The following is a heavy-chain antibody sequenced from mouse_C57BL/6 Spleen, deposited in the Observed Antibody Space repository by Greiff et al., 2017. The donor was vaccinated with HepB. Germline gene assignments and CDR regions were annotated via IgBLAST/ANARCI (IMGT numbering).Heavy chain of an antibody. CDR2: ISDGGSYT. CDR3: ARELRTGYFDV. Sequence: EVKLVESGGGLVKPGGSLKLSCAASGFTFSSYAMSWVRQNPEKRLEWVATISDGGSYTYYPDNVKGRFTISRDNAKNNLYLQMSHLKSEDTAMYYCARELRTGYFDVWGTGTTVTVSS. D-gene: IGHD2-4*01. V-gene: IGHV5-4*03. CDR1: GFTFSSYA. J-gene: IGHJ1*03.